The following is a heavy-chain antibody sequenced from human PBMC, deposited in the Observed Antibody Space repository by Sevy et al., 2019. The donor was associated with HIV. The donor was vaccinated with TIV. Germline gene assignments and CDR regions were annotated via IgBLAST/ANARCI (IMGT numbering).Heavy chain of an antibody. Sequence: ASVKVSCKASGGTFSSYAISWVRQAPGQGLEWMGGIIPIFGPANYAQKFQGRVTITADKSTSTAYMELSSLRSEDTAVYYCARGSGYYYYYYMDVWGKGTTVTVSS. CDR1: GGTFSSYA. D-gene: IGHD3-10*01. CDR3: ARGSGYYYYYYMDV. J-gene: IGHJ6*03. V-gene: IGHV1-69*06. CDR2: IIPIFGPA.